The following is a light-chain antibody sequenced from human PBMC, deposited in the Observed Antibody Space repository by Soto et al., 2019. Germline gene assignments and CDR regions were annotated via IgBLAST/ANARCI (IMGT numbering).Light chain of an antibody. J-gene: IGKJ2*01. V-gene: IGKV1-17*03. CDR2: AAS. CDR1: QGISKS. Sequence: DIQMTQSPSAMSASVGDRVTITCRASQGISKSLAWVQQSPGKVPRRLIFAASTLQSGVPSRFSGSGSGTDFTLTITSLQPEDFATYYCLQHTNYPYTFGQGTKLEIK. CDR3: LQHTNYPYT.